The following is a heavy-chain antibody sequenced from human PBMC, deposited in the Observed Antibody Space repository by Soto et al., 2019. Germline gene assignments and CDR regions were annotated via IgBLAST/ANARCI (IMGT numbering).Heavy chain of an antibody. CDR1: GGSISSGGYY. CDR3: AREEYGSGSYGFDY. V-gene: IGHV4-31*03. Sequence: QVQLQESGPGLVKPSQTLSLTCTVSGGSISSGGYYWSWIRQHPGKGLEWIGYIYYSGSTYYNPSLKSRVTISVATSKNQFSLKLSSVTAADTAVYYCAREEYGSGSYGFDYWGQGPLVTASS. D-gene: IGHD3-10*01. CDR2: IYYSGST. J-gene: IGHJ4*02.